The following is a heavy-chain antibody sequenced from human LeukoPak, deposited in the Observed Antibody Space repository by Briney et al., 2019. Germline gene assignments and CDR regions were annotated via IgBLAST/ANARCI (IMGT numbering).Heavy chain of an antibody. Sequence: GESLKISCKGAGYSFTSDWIGWVRQMPGKGLEWMGIVYPGDSDTRYSPSFQRQVTISADKSISTAYLQWSSLKASDTAMYYCARGLLDVVVPAATSMFDPWGQGTLVTVSS. CDR1: GYSFTSDW. J-gene: IGHJ5*02. CDR3: ARGLLDVVVPAATSMFDP. CDR2: VYPGDSDT. D-gene: IGHD2-2*01. V-gene: IGHV5-51*01.